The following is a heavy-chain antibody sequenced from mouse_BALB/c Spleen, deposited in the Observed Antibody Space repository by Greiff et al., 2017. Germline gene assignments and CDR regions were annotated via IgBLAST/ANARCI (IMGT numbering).Heavy chain of an antibody. CDR2: INSNGGST. J-gene: IGHJ4*01. V-gene: IGHV5-6-3*01. CDR3: ARGLRSYAMDY. D-gene: IGHD1-1*01. CDR1: GFTFSSYG. Sequence: DVQLVESGGGLVQPGGSLKLSCAASGFTFSSYGMSWVRQTPDKRLELVATINSNGGSTYYPDSVKGRFTISRDNAKNTLYLQMSSLKSEDTAMYYCARGLRSYAMDYWGQGTSVTVSS.